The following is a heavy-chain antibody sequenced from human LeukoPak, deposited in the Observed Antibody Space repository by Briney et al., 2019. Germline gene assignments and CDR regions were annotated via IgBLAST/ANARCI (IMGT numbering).Heavy chain of an antibody. J-gene: IGHJ3*02. CDR1: GYSFSSYW. D-gene: IGHD1-26*01. CDR2: IHAGDSET. V-gene: IGHV5-51*01. CDR3: ARVGVVGATSPAFDI. Sequence: GESLKISCKGSGYSFSSYWIAWVRQMPGKGLEWMAMIHAGDSETRYSPSFQGQVSLSVDKSINTAYLQWRSLKASDTAMYYCARVGVVGATSPAFDIWGQGTMVTVSS.